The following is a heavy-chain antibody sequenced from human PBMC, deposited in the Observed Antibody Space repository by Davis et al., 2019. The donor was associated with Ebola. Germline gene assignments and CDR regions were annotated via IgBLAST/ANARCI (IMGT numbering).Heavy chain of an antibody. V-gene: IGHV6-1*01. D-gene: IGHD1/OR15-1a*01. Sequence: HSQTLSLTCVMSGDSVSSNSGAWHWIRQSPSRGLEWLGRTYYNSKWYNDYAASVKSRITINPDTSKNQFSLQLNSVTPEDTAVYYCARYTWNNRVFDPWGQGTLVTVSS. CDR1: GDSVSSNSGA. CDR3: ARYTWNNRVFDP. J-gene: IGHJ5*02. CDR2: TYYNSKWYN.